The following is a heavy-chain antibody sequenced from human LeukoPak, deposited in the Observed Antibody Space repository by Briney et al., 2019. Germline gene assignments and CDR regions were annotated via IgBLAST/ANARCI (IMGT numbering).Heavy chain of an antibody. Sequence: SETLSLTCTVSGGSISSSSYYWGWIRQPPGKGLEWIGSIYYSGSTYYNPSLKSRVTISVDTSKNQFSLKLSSVTAADTAVYYCARRRDGYNEDFFDYWGQGTLVTVSS. CDR2: IYYSGST. CDR1: GGSISSSSYY. J-gene: IGHJ4*02. V-gene: IGHV4-39*01. CDR3: ARRRDGYNEDFFDY. D-gene: IGHD5-24*01.